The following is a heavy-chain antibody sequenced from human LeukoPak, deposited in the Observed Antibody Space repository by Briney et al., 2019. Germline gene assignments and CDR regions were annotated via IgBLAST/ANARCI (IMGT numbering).Heavy chain of an antibody. J-gene: IGHJ4*02. Sequence: GGSLRLSCVAAGFTVRSYGMRWVRQAPGEGLELVSAINYNGGSTYYADSVKGRFTISRENSKTTLYLKMHSLRAEDTAVYYCGNRETGYSSSWDNPLFDYWGQGTLVTVSS. CDR3: GNRETGYSSSWDNPLFDY. V-gene: IGHV3-23*01. D-gene: IGHD6-13*01. CDR1: GFTVRSYG. CDR2: INYNGGST.